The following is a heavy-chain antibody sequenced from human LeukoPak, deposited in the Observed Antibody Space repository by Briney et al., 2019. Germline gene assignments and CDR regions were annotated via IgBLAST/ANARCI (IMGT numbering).Heavy chain of an antibody. V-gene: IGHV3-7*01. D-gene: IGHD6-19*01. CDR2: IKQDGGEK. J-gene: IGHJ3*02. CDR3: ATSQTTSGRYGNAFDI. Sequence: PGGSLRLSCAASGFTFSSSSMNWVRQAPGKGLEWVANIKQDGGEKYYVDSVKGRFTISRDNARNSLDLQMTNLRAEDTAVYYCATSQTTSGRYGNAFDIWGQGTTVTVSS. CDR1: GFTFSSSS.